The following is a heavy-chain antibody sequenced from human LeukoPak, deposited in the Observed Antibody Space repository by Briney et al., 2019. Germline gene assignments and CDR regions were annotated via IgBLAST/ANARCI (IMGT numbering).Heavy chain of an antibody. CDR1: GGTFSSYA. CDR3: VRGPMTGYYKLLVY. V-gene: IGHV1-69*05. D-gene: IGHD3-9*01. Sequence: SVKVSCKASGGTFSSYAISWVRQAPGQGLEWMGRIIPIFGTANYAQKFQGRVTITTDESTSTAYMELSSLRSEGTAVYYCVRGPMTGYYKLLVYWGERTLVGVCS. J-gene: IGHJ4*02. CDR2: IIPIFGTA.